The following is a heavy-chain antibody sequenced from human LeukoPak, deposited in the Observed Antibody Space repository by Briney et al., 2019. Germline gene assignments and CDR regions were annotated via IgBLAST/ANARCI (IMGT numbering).Heavy chain of an antibody. CDR3: AADYYYDNSGYYGY. V-gene: IGHV1-58*01. CDR2: IVVGSGNT. CDR1: GFTFTSSA. J-gene: IGHJ4*02. Sequence: ASVKVSCRASGFTFTSSAVQWVRQARGQRLEWIGWIVVGSGNTNYAQKFQERVTITRDMSTSTAYMELSSLRSEDTAVYYCAADYYYDNSGYYGYWGQGTLVTVSS. D-gene: IGHD3-22*01.